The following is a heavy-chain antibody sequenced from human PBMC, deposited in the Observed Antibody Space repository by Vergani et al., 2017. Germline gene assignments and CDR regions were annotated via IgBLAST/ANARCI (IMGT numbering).Heavy chain of an antibody. CDR2: IYYSGST. CDR1: GGSISSSSYY. CDR3: ASWATRQQLAFDY. J-gene: IGHJ4*02. V-gene: IGHV4-39*07. Sequence: QLQLQESGPGLVKPSETLSLTCTVSGGSISSSSYYWGWIRQPPGKGLEWIGSIYYSGSTYYNPSLKSRVTISVDTSKNQFSLKLSSVTAADTAVYYCASWATRQQLAFDYWGQGTLVTVSS. D-gene: IGHD6-13*01.